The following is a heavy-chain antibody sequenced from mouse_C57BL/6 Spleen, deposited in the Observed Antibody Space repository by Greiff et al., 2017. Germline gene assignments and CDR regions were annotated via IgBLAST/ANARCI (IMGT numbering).Heavy chain of an antibody. V-gene: IGHV1-80*01. Sequence: VHLVESGAELVKPGASVKISCKASGYAFSSYWMNWVKQRPGKGLEWIGQIYPGDGDTNYNGKFKGKVTLTADKSSSTAYMQLSSLTSEDSAVYFCARRWLLQDYAMDYWGQGTSVTVSS. CDR3: ARRWLLQDYAMDY. CDR1: GYAFSSYW. D-gene: IGHD2-3*01. CDR2: IYPGDGDT. J-gene: IGHJ4*01.